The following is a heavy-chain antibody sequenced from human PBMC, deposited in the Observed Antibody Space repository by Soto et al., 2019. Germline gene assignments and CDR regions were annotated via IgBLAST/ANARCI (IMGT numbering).Heavy chain of an antibody. D-gene: IGHD3-22*01. Sequence: SETLSLTCAVSGGSISSGGYSWSWIRQPPGKGLEWIGRIYTSGSTNYNPSLKSRVTMSVDTSKNQFSLKLRSVTAADTAVYYCARDGYYYDSSGYYRNWFDPWGQGNLVTVSS. V-gene: IGHV4-61*02. CDR2: IYTSGST. CDR3: ARDGYYYDSSGYYRNWFDP. CDR1: GGSISSGGYS. J-gene: IGHJ5*02.